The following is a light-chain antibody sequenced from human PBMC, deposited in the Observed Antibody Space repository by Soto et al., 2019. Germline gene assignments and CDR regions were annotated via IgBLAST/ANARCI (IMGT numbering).Light chain of an antibody. CDR1: SNDVGGYNF. CDR3: SSYAGSNNFVV. Sequence: QSVLTQPPSVSGSPGQSVTISCTGTSNDVGGYNFVSWFQQTPGKAPNLMIYEVNKRPSVVPDRFSGSRSGNTASLTVSGLQAEDEADYYCSSYAGSNNFVVFGGGTKLTVL. CDR2: EVN. J-gene: IGLJ2*01. V-gene: IGLV2-8*01.